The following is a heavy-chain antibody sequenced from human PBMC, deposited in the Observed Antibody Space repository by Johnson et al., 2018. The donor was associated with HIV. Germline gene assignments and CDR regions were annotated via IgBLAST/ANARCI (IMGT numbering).Heavy chain of an antibody. CDR2: ISYDGSNK. CDR1: GFTFSSYA. D-gene: IGHD3-9*01. V-gene: IGHV3-30*04. J-gene: IGHJ3*02. Sequence: QMQLVESGGGVVQPGRSLRLSCAASGFTFSSYAMHWVRQAPGKGLEWVAVISYDGSNKYYADSVKGRFTIYRDNSKNTLYLQMNSLRAEDTAVYYCARELPSYDILTGPGAFDIWGQGTMVTVSS. CDR3: ARELPSYDILTGPGAFDI.